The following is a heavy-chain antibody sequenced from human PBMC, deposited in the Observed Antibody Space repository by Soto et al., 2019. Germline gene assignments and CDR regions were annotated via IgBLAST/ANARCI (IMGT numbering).Heavy chain of an antibody. CDR3: ARDGYCSGGICGIDY. CDR2: IIPLFGTA. J-gene: IGHJ4*02. D-gene: IGHD2-15*01. Sequence: ASVKVSGKASGGTFSSYAISWVRQAPGQGLEWMGGIIPLFGTANYAQKFQGRVTITADESTSTAYMELSSLRSEDTAVYYCARDGYCSGGICGIDYWGQGTLVNVSS. CDR1: GGTFSSYA. V-gene: IGHV1-69*13.